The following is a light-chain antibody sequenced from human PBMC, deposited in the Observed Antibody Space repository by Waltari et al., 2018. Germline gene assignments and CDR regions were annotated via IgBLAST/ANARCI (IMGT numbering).Light chain of an antibody. V-gene: IGLV6-57*03. Sequence: NFMLTQPHSVSESPGKTVTISCSRSSGSIASXXXQWXQQRPGSAPTTVIYEDDQRPPGVPDPFSGSIDSSSNSASLTISGLKTEDEADYYCQSYDNSDHVVFGGGTELTVL. CDR3: QSYDNSDHVV. J-gene: IGLJ2*01. CDR1: SGSIASXX. CDR2: EDD.